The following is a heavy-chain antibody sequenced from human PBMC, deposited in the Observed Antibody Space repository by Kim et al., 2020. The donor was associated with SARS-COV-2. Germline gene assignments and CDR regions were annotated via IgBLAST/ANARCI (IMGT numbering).Heavy chain of an antibody. CDR3: ARDPGYYYGSGSGPPRPRHYYYYGMDV. Sequence: GESLKISCKGSGYSFTSYWIGWVRQMPGKGLEWMGIIYPGDSDTRYSPSFQGQVTISADKSISTAYLQWSSLKASDTAMYYCARDPGYYYGSGSGPPRPRHYYYYGMDVWGQGTTVTVSS. D-gene: IGHD3-10*01. J-gene: IGHJ6*02. CDR1: GYSFTSYW. CDR2: IYPGDSDT. V-gene: IGHV5-51*01.